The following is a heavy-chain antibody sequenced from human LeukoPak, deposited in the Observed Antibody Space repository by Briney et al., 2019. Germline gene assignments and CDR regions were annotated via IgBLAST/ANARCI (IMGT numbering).Heavy chain of an antibody. Sequence: GGPLRLSCAASGFTFINAWMAWVRQAPGKGLEWVGRIKAKPHGGTTDYAAPVKGRFTISRDDSKNTLYLQMNSLKTEDTAVYYCTTDGVGIEGATFDYWGQGILVTVSS. D-gene: IGHD1-26*01. V-gene: IGHV3-15*01. CDR3: TTDGVGIEGATFDY. CDR1: GFTFINAW. J-gene: IGHJ4*02. CDR2: IKAKPHGGTT.